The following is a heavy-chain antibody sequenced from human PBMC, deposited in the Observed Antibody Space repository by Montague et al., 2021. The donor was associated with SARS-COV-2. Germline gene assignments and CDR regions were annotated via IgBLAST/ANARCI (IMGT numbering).Heavy chain of an antibody. CDR3: ARLGITLGGVIVIRYYFDF. V-gene: IGHV4-39*01. CDR1: GASRSTKNYY. J-gene: IGHJ4*02. D-gene: IGHD3-16*02. Sequence: SETLSLTCTFSGASRSTKNYYWGWIRQPPGKGLEWIGSISYSATSYSNPSLKGRVTMSVDTSRNQLSLNLNSVTVADTAVYYCARLGITLGGVIVIRYYFDFWGQGTLVTVSS. CDR2: ISYSATS.